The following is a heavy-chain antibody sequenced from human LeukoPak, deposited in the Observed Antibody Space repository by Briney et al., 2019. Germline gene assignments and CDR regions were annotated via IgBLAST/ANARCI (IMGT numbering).Heavy chain of an antibody. V-gene: IGHV4-59*08. D-gene: IGHD5-12*01. Sequence: SETLSLTCTVSGVSISSYYWSWIRQPPGKGLEWIGYIYYSGSTNYNPSLKSRVTISVDTSKNQFSLKLSSVTAADTAVYYCARGYGHGYEDYWGQGTLVTVSS. J-gene: IGHJ4*02. CDR1: GVSISSYY. CDR2: IYYSGST. CDR3: ARGYGHGYEDY.